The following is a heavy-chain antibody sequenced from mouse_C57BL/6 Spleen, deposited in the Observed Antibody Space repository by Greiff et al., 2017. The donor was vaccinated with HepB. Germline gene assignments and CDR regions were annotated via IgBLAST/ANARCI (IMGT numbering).Heavy chain of an antibody. D-gene: IGHD4-1*01. CDR1: GFTFSDYG. CDR2: ISNLAYSI. CDR3: ARRANWAFAY. J-gene: IGHJ3*01. Sequence: DVMLVESGGGLVQPGGSLKLSCAASGFTFSDYGMAWVRQAPRKGPEWVAFISNLAYSIYYADTVTGRFTISRENAKNTLYLEMSSLRSEDTAMYYCARRANWAFAYWGQGTLVTVSA. V-gene: IGHV5-15*04.